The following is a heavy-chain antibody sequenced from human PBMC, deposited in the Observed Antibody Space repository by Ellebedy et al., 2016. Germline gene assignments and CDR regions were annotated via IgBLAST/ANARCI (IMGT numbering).Heavy chain of an antibody. J-gene: IGHJ4*02. CDR1: GYTFSNYA. CDR3: VRDEYGDKSLLDY. CDR2: IDTNIGKP. V-gene: IGHV7-4-1*02. Sequence: ASVKVSCKASGYTFSNYAINWVRQVPGQGLEWMGWIDTNIGKPTYAQGFTGRFVFSLDTSVSTAYLQINSLKAEDTDMYYCVRDEYGDKSLLDYWGQGTLVTVSS. D-gene: IGHD4-23*01.